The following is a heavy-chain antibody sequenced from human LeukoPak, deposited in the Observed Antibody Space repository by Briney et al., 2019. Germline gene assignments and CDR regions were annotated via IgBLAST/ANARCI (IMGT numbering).Heavy chain of an antibody. J-gene: IGHJ3*02. D-gene: IGHD2-15*01. CDR3: ASGPSIVVVQWHYAFDI. Sequence: SVKVSCKASGGTFSSYAISWVRQAPGQRLEWMGRIIPILGIANYAQKFQGRVTITADKSTSTAYMELSSLRSEDTAVYYCASGPSIVVVQWHYAFDIWGQGTMVTVSS. CDR1: GGTFSSYA. V-gene: IGHV1-69*04. CDR2: IIPILGIA.